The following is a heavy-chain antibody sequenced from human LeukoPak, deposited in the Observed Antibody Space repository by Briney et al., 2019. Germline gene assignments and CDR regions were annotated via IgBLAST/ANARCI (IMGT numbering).Heavy chain of an antibody. CDR1: GFTFSSDA. CDR2: ISGSGGST. CDR3: AKVSDSGYDQDDY. Sequence: GGSLRLSCAASGFTFSSDAMSWGRQAPGKGLEWVSAISGSGGSTYYADSVKGRFTISRDNSKNTLYLQMNSLGAEDTAVYYCAKVSDSGYDQDDYWGQGTLVTVSS. J-gene: IGHJ4*02. V-gene: IGHV3-23*01. D-gene: IGHD5-12*01.